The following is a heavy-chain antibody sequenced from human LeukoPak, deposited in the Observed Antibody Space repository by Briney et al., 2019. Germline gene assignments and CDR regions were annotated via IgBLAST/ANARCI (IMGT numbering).Heavy chain of an antibody. J-gene: IGHJ4*02. CDR2: TSADEMIK. CDR3: ARDPVLGAPDYLDY. Sequence: TGGSLRLSCTVSGFPFTEYVIHWVRQAPGKGLEWVAVTSADEMIKIYNDSVRGRFTISRDNSKNIQYLQMNSVRVEDTAVYYCARDPVLGAPDYLDYWGRGTLVTVSS. CDR1: GFPFTEYV. V-gene: IGHV3-30*03. D-gene: IGHD1-26*01.